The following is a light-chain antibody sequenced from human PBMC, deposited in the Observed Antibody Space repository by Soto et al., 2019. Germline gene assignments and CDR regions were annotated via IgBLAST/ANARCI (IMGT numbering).Light chain of an antibody. CDR3: QQSYSTLTWT. V-gene: IGKV1-39*01. Sequence: DIQMTQSPSSLSASVGDRVTITCRASQSISSYLNWYQQKPGKAPKGLIYAASSLQSGVPSRFSGSGSGTDFTLTISSLQPEDFATYYCQQSYSTLTWTFGQGTKVEIK. CDR1: QSISSY. J-gene: IGKJ1*01. CDR2: AAS.